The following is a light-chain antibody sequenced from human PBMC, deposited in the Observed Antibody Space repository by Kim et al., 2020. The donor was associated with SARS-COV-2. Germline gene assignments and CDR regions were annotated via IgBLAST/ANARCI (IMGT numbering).Light chain of an antibody. CDR1: QDIRNH. J-gene: IGKJ4*01. CDR3: QQFDTYPFT. V-gene: IGKV1-16*01. CDR2: GAS. Sequence: ASVGDKVTISCRASQDIRNHVAWLQQKPGTAPRSLIYGASSLHIGVPSRFGGSGYGTEFILTIDSLQPEDFATYYCQQFDTYPFTFGGGTKVDIK.